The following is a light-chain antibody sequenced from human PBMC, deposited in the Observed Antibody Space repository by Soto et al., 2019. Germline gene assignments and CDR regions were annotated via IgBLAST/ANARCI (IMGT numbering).Light chain of an antibody. CDR3: AAWDDSLSGVI. CDR1: TSNIGSNY. Sequence: QSVLTQPPSASGTPGQRVTISCSGSTSNIGSNYVYWYQQLPGTAPKLLIYRNNQRPSGVPDRFSGSKSGISASLAISGLRSEDEADYYCAAWDDSLSGVIFGGGTKLTVL. V-gene: IGLV1-47*01. J-gene: IGLJ2*01. CDR2: RNN.